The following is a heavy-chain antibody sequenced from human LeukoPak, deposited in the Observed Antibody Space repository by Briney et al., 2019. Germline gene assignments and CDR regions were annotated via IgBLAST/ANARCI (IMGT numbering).Heavy chain of an antibody. CDR2: IIPIFGTA. CDR1: GGTFSSYA. D-gene: IGHD2-15*01. J-gene: IGHJ4*02. Sequence: SVKVSCRASGGTFSSYAISWVRQAPGQGLEWMGGIIPIFGTANYAQKFQGRVTITTDGSTSTAYMELSSLRSEDTAVYYCARVDCSGGSCYTSFDYWGQGTLVTVSS. CDR3: ARVDCSGGSCYTSFDY. V-gene: IGHV1-69*05.